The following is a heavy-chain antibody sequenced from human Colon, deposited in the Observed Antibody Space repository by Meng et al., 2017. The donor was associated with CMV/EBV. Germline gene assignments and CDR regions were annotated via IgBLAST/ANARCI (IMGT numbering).Heavy chain of an antibody. CDR1: RDTFNNYA. CDR2: IVPIVSRT. J-gene: IGHJ4*02. D-gene: IGHD3-10*01. V-gene: IGHV1-69*10. CDR3: ATGGGAQSSTNRNHFDY. Sequence: SVKVSCQASRDTFNNYAFNWVRQAPGQGLEWLGGIVPIVSRTNYAQKFQGRVTITADKSTSTAYMELSSLRSEDTALSFCATGGGAQSSTNRNHFDYWGQGTLVTVSS.